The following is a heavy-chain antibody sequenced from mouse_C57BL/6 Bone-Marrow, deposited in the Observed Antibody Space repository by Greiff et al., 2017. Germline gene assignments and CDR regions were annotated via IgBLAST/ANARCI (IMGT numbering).Heavy chain of an antibody. D-gene: IGHD1-1*01. CDR2: ISDGGSYT. J-gene: IGHJ4*01. CDR1: GFTFSSYA. CDR3: ARDRRDYYGSSPYAMDY. V-gene: IGHV5-4*01. Sequence: EVMLVESGGGLVKPGGSLKLSCAASGFTFSSYAMSWVRQTPEKRLEWVATISDGGSYTYYPDNVKGRFTISRDNAKNHLYLQMSHLKSEDTAMYYCARDRRDYYGSSPYAMDYWGQGTSVTVSS.